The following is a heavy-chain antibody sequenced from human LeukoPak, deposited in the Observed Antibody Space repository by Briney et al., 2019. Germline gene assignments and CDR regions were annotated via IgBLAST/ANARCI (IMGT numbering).Heavy chain of an antibody. V-gene: IGHV3-30-3*01. Sequence: PGGSLRPSCAASGFTFSSYAMHWVRQAPGKGLEWVAVISYDGSNKYYADSVKGRFTISRDNSKNTLYLQMNSLRAEDTAVYYCARDGYYDFWSVTDAFDIWGQGTMVTVSS. J-gene: IGHJ3*02. CDR2: ISYDGSNK. CDR1: GFTFSSYA. D-gene: IGHD3-3*01. CDR3: ARDGYYDFWSVTDAFDI.